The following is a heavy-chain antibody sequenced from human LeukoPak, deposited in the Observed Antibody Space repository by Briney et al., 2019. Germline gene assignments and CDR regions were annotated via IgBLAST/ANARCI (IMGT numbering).Heavy chain of an antibody. Sequence: PGGSLRLSCAASGFTFSRHAMSWVRQAPGKGLEWVSAIRGSGGTTYYADSVKGRFTISRDNSKNTLYLQMNSLRAEDTAVYYCARVLGGYSFDYWGQGTLVTVSS. CDR2: IRGSGGTT. CDR1: GFTFSRHA. CDR3: ARVLGGYSFDY. D-gene: IGHD3-22*01. J-gene: IGHJ4*02. V-gene: IGHV3-23*01.